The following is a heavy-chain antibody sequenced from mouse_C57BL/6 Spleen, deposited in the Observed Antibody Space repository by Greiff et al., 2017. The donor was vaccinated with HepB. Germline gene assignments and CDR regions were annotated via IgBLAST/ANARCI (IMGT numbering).Heavy chain of an antibody. CDR2: IDPANGNT. V-gene: IGHV14-3*01. CDR3: AEGLRSPYYAMDY. J-gene: IGHJ4*01. Sequence: VQLQQSVAELVRPGASVKLSCTASGFNIKNTYMHWVKQRPEQGLEWIGRIDPANGNTKYAPKFQGKATITADTSSNTAYLQLSRLTSEDTAIYYCAEGLRSPYYAMDYWGQGTSVTVSS. D-gene: IGHD1-1*01. CDR1: GFNIKNTY.